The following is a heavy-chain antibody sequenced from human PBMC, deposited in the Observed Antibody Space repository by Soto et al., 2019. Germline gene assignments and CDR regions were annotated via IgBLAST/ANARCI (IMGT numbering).Heavy chain of an antibody. CDR2: IYHSGST. V-gene: IGHV4-4*02. J-gene: IGHJ6*02. D-gene: IGHD5-18*01. Sequence: QVQLQESGPGLVKPSGTLSVTCAVSGGSISSSNWWNWVRQPPGKGLEWIGEIYHSGSTNYNPSLRRRVTISLDKSKTQFSLRVKSVTAADTAEYYCARAWPSVDSYGSGVMDVWGQGTTVTVSS. CDR1: GGSISSSNW. CDR3: ARAWPSVDSYGSGVMDV.